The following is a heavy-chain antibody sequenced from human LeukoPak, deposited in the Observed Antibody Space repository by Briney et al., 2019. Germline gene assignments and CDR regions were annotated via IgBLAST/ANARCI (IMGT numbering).Heavy chain of an antibody. D-gene: IGHD3-22*01. CDR1: GFTFGDYA. Sequence: PGGSLRLSCGASGFTFGDYAMHWVRQAPGKGLEWVSLINWDGGSTYYADSVKRRFNISRDNSKNFLYLQMNSLRAEDTALYYCAKDTGGDSSCYYYFDYWGQRTLVTVSS. J-gene: IGHJ4*02. CDR3: AKDTGGDSSCYYYFDY. CDR2: INWDGGST. V-gene: IGHV3-43D*03.